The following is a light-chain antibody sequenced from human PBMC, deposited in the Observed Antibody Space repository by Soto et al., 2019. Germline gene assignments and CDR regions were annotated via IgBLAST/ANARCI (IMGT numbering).Light chain of an antibody. Sequence: EIVLTQSPGTLSLSPGERATLSCRASQSVSSSYLAWYRQKPGQALRLLIYGASTRATDIPDRFSGSGSETDFTLTISRLEPEDFAVYYCQQYGSSPLTFGGGTKVEIK. V-gene: IGKV3-20*01. J-gene: IGKJ4*01. CDR1: QSVSSSY. CDR3: QQYGSSPLT. CDR2: GAS.